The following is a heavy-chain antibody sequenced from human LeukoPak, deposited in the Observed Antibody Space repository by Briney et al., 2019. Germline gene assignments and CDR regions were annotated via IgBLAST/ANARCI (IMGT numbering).Heavy chain of an antibody. Sequence: GGSLRLSCAASGFTFTSYWMSWVRQAPGKGLEWVANIKQDGSEKHYVDSVKGRFTISRDNTKNSLYLQMNSLRADDTAVHYCTRLHNSGWTGYWGQGTLVTVSS. V-gene: IGHV3-7*01. CDR3: TRLHNSGWTGY. J-gene: IGHJ4*02. CDR1: GFTFTSYW. D-gene: IGHD6-19*01. CDR2: IKQDGSEK.